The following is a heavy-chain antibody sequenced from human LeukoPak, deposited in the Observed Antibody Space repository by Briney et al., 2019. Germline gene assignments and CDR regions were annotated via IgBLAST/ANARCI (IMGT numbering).Heavy chain of an antibody. V-gene: IGHV3-21*01. Sequence: PGGSLRLSCAASGFTFSSYGMNWVREAPGKGLVWVSSIDSSSSYIYYADSVKGRFTISRDNAKNSLYLQMNSLRAEDTAVYYCARNGGSVGYWGQGTLVTVSS. CDR2: IDSSSSYI. D-gene: IGHD2-8*01. CDR1: GFTFSSYG. CDR3: ARNGGSVGY. J-gene: IGHJ4*02.